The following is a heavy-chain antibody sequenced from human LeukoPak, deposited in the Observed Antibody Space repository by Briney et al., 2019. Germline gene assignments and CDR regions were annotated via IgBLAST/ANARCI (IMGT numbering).Heavy chain of an antibody. CDR2: ISYDGSNK. D-gene: IGHD6-19*01. CDR3: AKVVQYSSGWSPFDY. Sequence: PGRSLRLSCAASGFTFSSYGMHWVRQAPGKGLEWVAVISYDGSNKYYADSVKGRFTISRDNSKNTLYLQMNSLRAEDTAVYYCAKVVQYSSGWSPFDYWGQGTLVTVSS. CDR1: GFTFSSYG. V-gene: IGHV3-30*18. J-gene: IGHJ4*02.